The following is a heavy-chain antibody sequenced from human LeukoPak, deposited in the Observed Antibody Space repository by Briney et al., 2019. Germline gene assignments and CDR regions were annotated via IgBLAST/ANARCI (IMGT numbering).Heavy chain of an antibody. D-gene: IGHD4-17*01. Sequence: SGTLSLTCTVSGGSISSYYWSWIRQLAGKGLEWIGRIYTSGGTNYNPSLKSRVTISIDTSKNQFSLKLSSLTAADTAIYYCARGIEAYGDYGYWGQGILVTVSS. CDR1: GGSISSYY. V-gene: IGHV4-4*07. J-gene: IGHJ4*02. CDR3: ARGIEAYGDYGY. CDR2: IYTSGGT.